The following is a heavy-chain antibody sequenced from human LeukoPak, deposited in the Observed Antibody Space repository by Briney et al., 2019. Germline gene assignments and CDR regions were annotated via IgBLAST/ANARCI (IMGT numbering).Heavy chain of an antibody. D-gene: IGHD7-27*01. Sequence: GASVKVSCKASGGTFSSYAISWVRQAPGQGLEWMGGIIPIFGTANYAQKFQGRVTMTRNTSISTAYMELSSLRSEDTAVYYCVVELTGEEGEAFDIWGQGTMVTVSS. CDR3: VVELTGEEGEAFDI. V-gene: IGHV1-69*05. CDR2: IIPIFGTA. CDR1: GGTFSSYA. J-gene: IGHJ3*02.